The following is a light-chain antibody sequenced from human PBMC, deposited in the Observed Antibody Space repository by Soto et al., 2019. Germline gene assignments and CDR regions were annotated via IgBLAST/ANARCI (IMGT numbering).Light chain of an antibody. CDR1: SGHSSYA. Sequence: QPVLTQSPSASASLGASVKLTCTLSSGHSSYAIAWLQQQPEKGPRYLMNLNNDGSHSKGDGIPDRFSGSSSGAERYLTISRPPSEDEADYYRQTWATDIQVFGRRTQLPVL. CDR3: QTWATDIQV. V-gene: IGLV4-69*01. J-gene: IGLJ2*01. CDR2: LNNDGSH.